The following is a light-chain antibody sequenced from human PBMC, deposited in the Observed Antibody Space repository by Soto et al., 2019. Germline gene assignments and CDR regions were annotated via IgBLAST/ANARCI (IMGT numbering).Light chain of an antibody. CDR1: SSGVGNYNL. Sequence: QSALTQPASVSGSPGQSITISCTGTSSGVGNYNLVSWYQQFPGKAPKLIIYEGSRRPSGVSNRFSGSKSGNTASLTISGLQAEEEADYYCCSYAGSFTFDVFGGGTKLTVL. CDR2: EGS. J-gene: IGLJ2*01. CDR3: CSYAGSFTFDV. V-gene: IGLV2-23*01.